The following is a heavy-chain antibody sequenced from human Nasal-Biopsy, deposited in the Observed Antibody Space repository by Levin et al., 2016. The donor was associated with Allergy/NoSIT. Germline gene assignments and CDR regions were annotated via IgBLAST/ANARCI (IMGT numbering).Heavy chain of an antibody. CDR1: AYNFNRYG. Sequence: ASVKVSCKASAYNFNRYGFGWVRQAPGQGLEWMGWVNPYSGNTAYAQKFQGRVTITADKSTDSAYMELNSLTSEDTAIYYCAADNGGPLESWGQGTLVTVSS. J-gene: IGHJ4*02. CDR2: VNPYSGNT. D-gene: IGHD4/OR15-4a*01. CDR3: AADNGGPLES. V-gene: IGHV1-18*04.